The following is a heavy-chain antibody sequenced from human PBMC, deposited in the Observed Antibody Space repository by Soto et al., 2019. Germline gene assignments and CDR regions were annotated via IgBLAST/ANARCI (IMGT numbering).Heavy chain of an antibody. Sequence: GESLKISCKGSGYSFTSYWIGWVRQMPGKGLEWMGIIYPGDSDTRYSPSFQGQVTISADKSISTAYLQWSSLKASDTAMYYCAIPRITIFGVVTGPMDVWGQGTTVTVSS. D-gene: IGHD3-3*01. CDR3: AIPRITIFGVVTGPMDV. CDR1: GYSFTSYW. J-gene: IGHJ6*02. V-gene: IGHV5-51*01. CDR2: IYPGDSDT.